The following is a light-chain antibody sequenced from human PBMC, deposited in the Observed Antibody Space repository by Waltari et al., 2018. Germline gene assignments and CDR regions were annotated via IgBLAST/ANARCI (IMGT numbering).Light chain of an antibody. CDR3: QQYKNWPQWT. CDR1: QSVNSN. V-gene: IGKV3-15*01. J-gene: IGKJ1*01. CDR2: SAS. Sequence: EMEMTQSPATRTVAPGERATLSCRASQSVNSNLAWYQQKPGQAPRLLIYSASTRATGVPARFSGSGSGTEFTLTISSLQSEDFAVYYCQQYKNWPQWTFGQGTKVDSK.